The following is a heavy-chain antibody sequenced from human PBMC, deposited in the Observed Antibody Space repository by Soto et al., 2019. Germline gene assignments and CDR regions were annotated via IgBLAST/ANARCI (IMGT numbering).Heavy chain of an antibody. CDR3: TRDVRYVDL. CDR1: GFTFSSYS. J-gene: IGHJ5*02. D-gene: IGHD2-2*01. CDR2: TSSTGSTT. V-gene: IGHV3-48*02. Sequence: GGPMRLSCAASGFTFSSYSMNWVRQAPGTGLEWLSFTSSTGSTTYYADSVKGRFTISRDNAKNSLFLQMNSLRDEDTAVYYCTRDVRYVDLWGQGTLVTVSS.